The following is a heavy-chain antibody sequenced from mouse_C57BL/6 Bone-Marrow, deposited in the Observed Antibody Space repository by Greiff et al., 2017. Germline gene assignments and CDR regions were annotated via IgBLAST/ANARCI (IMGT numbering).Heavy chain of an antibody. CDR2: IDPSDSYT. CDR1: GYTFTSYW. CDR3: AREGFYYYGSTDY. V-gene: IGHV1-69*01. D-gene: IGHD1-1*01. J-gene: IGHJ2*01. Sequence: VQLKQPGAELVMPGASVKLSCKASGYTFTSYWMHWVKQRPGQGLEWIGEIDPSDSYTNYNQKFKGKSTLTVDKSSSTAYMQLSSLTSEVSAVYYCAREGFYYYGSTDYWGQGTTLTVSS.